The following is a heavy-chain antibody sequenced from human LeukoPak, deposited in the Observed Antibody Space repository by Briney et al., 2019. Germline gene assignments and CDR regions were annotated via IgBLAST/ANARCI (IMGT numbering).Heavy chain of an antibody. V-gene: IGHV3-11*05. J-gene: IGHJ4*02. CDR2: ISSGSTYT. CDR3: ARGDYGGDYFDY. Sequence: PGGSLRLSCAASGFTFSTSAMSWVRQAPGQRLEWVSYISSGSTYTNYADSVEGRFTISRDNAKNSLYLQMSSLRAEDTAVYYCARGDYGGDYFDYWGQETLVTVSS. CDR1: GFTFSTSA. D-gene: IGHD4-23*01.